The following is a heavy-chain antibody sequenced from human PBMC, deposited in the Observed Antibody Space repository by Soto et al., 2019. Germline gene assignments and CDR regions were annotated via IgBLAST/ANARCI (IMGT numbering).Heavy chain of an antibody. CDR2: IYYSGST. CDR3: ARDQKIAWNYDYYYYGMDV. Sequence: SETLSLTCTVSGGSISSYYWSWIRQPPGKGLEWIGYIYYSGSTNYNPSLKSRVTISVDTSKNQFSLKLSSVTAADTAVYYCARDQKIAWNYDYYYYGMDVWGQGTTVTVSS. J-gene: IGHJ6*02. CDR1: GGSISSYY. V-gene: IGHV4-59*01. D-gene: IGHD1-7*01.